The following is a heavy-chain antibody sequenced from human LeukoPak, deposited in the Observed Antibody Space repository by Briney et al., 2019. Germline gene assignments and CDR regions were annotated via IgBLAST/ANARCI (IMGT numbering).Heavy chain of an antibody. CDR3: TRVGDSSLVSDAFDV. V-gene: IGHV1-69*11. CDR1: GGNFVTYA. D-gene: IGHD2-21*01. J-gene: IGHJ3*01. CDR2: IIPAIART. Sequence: GASVKVSCKTSGGNFVTYATNWVRQAPGQGLEWMGRIIPAIARTDYTYNFQDRPTITADDSATTAYMELSNLRPEDTAMYYCTRVGDSSLVSDAFDVWGQGTMVTVSS.